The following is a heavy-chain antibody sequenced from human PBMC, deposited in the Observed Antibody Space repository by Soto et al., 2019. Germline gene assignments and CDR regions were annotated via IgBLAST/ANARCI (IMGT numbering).Heavy chain of an antibody. CDR3: ARDQDIVVAPGAYGMDV. CDR1: GFIFRSYS. CDR2: ISSSSRIT. J-gene: IGHJ6*02. V-gene: IGHV3-48*02. D-gene: IGHD2-2*01. Sequence: GGSLRLSCAASGFIFRSYSLNWVRQVPGKGLEWLSYISSSSRITYYADSVKGRFTVSRDNAKNSLYLQMNSLRDEDTAVYYCARDQDIVVAPGAYGMDVWGQGTTVTVSS.